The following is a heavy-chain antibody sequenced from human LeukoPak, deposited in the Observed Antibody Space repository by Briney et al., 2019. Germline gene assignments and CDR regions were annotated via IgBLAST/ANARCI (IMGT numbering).Heavy chain of an antibody. CDR2: IYTSGST. V-gene: IGHV4-4*07. J-gene: IGHJ4*02. Sequence: SETLSLTCTVSGGSISSYSWGWIRPPAGRGREWIGRIYTSGSTNYNPSLKSRVTMSVDTSKNQFSLKLSSVTAADTAVYYCARGGSSWSPTFDYWGQGTLVTVSS. CDR3: ARGGSSWSPTFDY. CDR1: GGSISSYS. D-gene: IGHD6-13*01.